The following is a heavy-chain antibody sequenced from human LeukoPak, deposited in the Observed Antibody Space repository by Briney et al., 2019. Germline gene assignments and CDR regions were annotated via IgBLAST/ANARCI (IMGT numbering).Heavy chain of an antibody. CDR1: GYRFISSG. Sequence: ASVKVSCKASGYRFISSGINWVRQAPGQGPEWMGWISGDNGNTHYAQRFQGRVTMTTDPSTDTAYMELSSLTSDDTAVYYCARDDCINGVCYVGDSWGQGTLATVSS. CDR3: ARDDCINGVCYVGDS. CDR2: ISGDNGNT. J-gene: IGHJ4*02. D-gene: IGHD2-8*01. V-gene: IGHV1-18*01.